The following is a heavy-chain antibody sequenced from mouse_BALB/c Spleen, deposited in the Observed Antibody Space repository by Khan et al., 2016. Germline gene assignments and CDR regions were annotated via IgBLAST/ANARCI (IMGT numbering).Heavy chain of an antibody. CDR2: MSDGGHYT. CDR3: VRDRMVTTRKVWFAF. D-gene: IGHD2-2*01. CDR1: GFTFSDYY. J-gene: IGHJ3*01. V-gene: IGHV5-4*02. Sequence: EVELVESGGGLVKPGGSLKLSCAASGFTFSDYYMYWVRQTPEKRLEWVAIMSDGGHYTYYPDSVKGRFTISRDNAKNNLYLQMSSLKSEDTAIYYCVRDRMVTTRKVWFAFWGQGTLVTVS.